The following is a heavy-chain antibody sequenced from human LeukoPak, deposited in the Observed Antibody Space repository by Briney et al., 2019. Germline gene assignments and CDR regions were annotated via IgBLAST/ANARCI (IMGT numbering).Heavy chain of an antibody. V-gene: IGHV1-18*01. CDR3: ARIYGGEYYYYYYMDV. J-gene: IGHJ6*03. Sequence: ASVKVSCKASGYTFTSYGISWVRQAPGQRLEWMGWISAYNGNTNYAQKLQGRVTMTTDTSTSTAYVELRSLRSDDTAVYYCARIYGGEYYYYYYMDVWGKGTTVTVSS. CDR1: GYTFTSYG. CDR2: ISAYNGNT. D-gene: IGHD4-23*01.